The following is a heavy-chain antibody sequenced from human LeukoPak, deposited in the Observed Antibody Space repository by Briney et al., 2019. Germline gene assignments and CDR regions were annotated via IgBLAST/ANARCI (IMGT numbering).Heavy chain of an antibody. J-gene: IGHJ4*02. CDR1: GYTFTSYY. CDR3: ARSRSSGWHDF. CDR2: INPSGGST. Sequence: GASVKVSCKASGYTFTSYYMHCVRQAPGQGLEWMGIINPSGGSTTFAQKFQGRVTMTRDASTSTVYLELSSLRSEDTAVYYCARSRSSGWHDFWGQGTLVIVSS. V-gene: IGHV1-46*01. D-gene: IGHD6-19*01.